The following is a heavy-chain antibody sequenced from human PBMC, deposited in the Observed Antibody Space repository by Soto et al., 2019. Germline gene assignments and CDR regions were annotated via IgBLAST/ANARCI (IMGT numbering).Heavy chain of an antibody. Sequence: SETLSLTCTVSGGSISNYYWSWIRQPPGKGLEWIGYIYYSGSTNYNPSLKSRVTISVDTSKNQFSLKLSSVTAADTAVYYCARHRYSYGVYYFDYWGQGNLVTVSS. J-gene: IGHJ4*02. CDR3: ARHRYSYGVYYFDY. D-gene: IGHD5-18*01. V-gene: IGHV4-59*08. CDR2: IYYSGST. CDR1: GGSISNYY.